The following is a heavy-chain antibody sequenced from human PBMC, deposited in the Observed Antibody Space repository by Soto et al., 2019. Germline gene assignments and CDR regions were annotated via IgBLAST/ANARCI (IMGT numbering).Heavy chain of an antibody. V-gene: IGHV4-59*01. J-gene: IGHJ6*02. CDR2: IYYSGST. CDR3: AREGTIFGVAPYGMDV. D-gene: IGHD3-3*01. CDR1: GRSMSSFS. Sequence: PXETLSLTCTVSGRSMSSFSWSWIRQPPGKGLEWIGYIYYSGSTNYNPSLKSRVTISVDTSKNQFSLKLSSVTAADTAVYYCAREGTIFGVAPYGMDVWGQGTTVTVSS.